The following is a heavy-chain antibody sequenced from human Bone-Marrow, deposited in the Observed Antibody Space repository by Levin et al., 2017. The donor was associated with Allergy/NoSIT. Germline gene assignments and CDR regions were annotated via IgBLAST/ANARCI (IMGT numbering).Heavy chain of an antibody. CDR3: ARVGDYGLEY. V-gene: IGHV3-11*01. CDR1: GFNFSDYY. Sequence: GGSLRLSCAASGFNFSDYYMSWIRQAPGKGLEWVSYISNSGNSIYYADSVKGRFTISRDNAKKSLYVQLNSLRAEDTAVFYCARVGDYGLEYWGQGTLVTVSS. D-gene: IGHD4-17*01. CDR2: ISNSGNSI. J-gene: IGHJ4*02.